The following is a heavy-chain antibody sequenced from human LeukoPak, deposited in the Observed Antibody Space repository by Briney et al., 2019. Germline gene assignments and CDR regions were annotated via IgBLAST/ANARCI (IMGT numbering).Heavy chain of an antibody. Sequence: GGSLRLSCAASGFTFSSYAMHWVRQAPGKGLEWVAVISYDGSNKYYADSVKGRFTISRDNSKSTLYLQMNSLRAEDTAVYYCARDSIVGATWGQGTLVTVSS. CDR1: GFTFSSYA. J-gene: IGHJ4*02. V-gene: IGHV3-30-3*01. CDR3: ARDSIVGAT. CDR2: ISYDGSNK. D-gene: IGHD1-26*01.